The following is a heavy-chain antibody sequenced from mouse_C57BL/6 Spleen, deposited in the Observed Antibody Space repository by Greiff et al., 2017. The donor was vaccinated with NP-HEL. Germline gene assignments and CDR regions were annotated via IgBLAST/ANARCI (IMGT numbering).Heavy chain of an antibody. D-gene: IGHD2-4*01. J-gene: IGHJ4*01. CDR3: ARSDYDEGDAMDY. CDR1: GFSLTSYG. V-gene: IGHV2-2*01. Sequence: VMLVESGPGLVQPSQSLSITCTVSGFSLTSYGVHWVRQSPGKGLEWLGVIWSGGSTDYNAAFISRLSISKDNSKSQVFFKMNSLQADDTAIYYCARSDYDEGDAMDYWGQGTSVTVSS. CDR2: IWSGGST.